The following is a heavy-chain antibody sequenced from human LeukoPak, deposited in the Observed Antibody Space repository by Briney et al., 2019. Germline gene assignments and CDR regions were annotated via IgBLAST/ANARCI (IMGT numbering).Heavy chain of an antibody. CDR2: ISDGGETI. J-gene: IGHJ4*02. D-gene: IGHD2-2*01. Sequence: PGGSLRLSCAASGYTFTSYSMNWVCQAPGKGLEWVSYISDGGETIYYADSVKGRFTISRDNAKNSLYLQMNSLRAEDTAVYYCARGCGTTSCYDFPDFDYWGQGTLVTVSS. V-gene: IGHV3-48*01. CDR3: ARGCGTTSCYDFPDFDY. CDR1: GYTFTSYS.